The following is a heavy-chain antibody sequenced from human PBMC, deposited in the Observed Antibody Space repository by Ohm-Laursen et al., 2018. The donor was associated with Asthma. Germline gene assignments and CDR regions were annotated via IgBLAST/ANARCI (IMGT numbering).Heavy chain of an antibody. CDR2: FDPEDGET. D-gene: IGHD3-22*01. CDR1: GYTLTELS. CDR3: ATYSLWGSSGYYDY. V-gene: IGHV1-24*01. J-gene: IGHJ4*02. Sequence: EASVKVSCKVSGYTLTELSMHWVRQAPGKGLEWMGGFDPEDGETIYAQKFQGRVTMTEDTSTDTAYMELSSLRSEDTAVYYCATYSLWGSSGYYDYWGQGTLVTVSS.